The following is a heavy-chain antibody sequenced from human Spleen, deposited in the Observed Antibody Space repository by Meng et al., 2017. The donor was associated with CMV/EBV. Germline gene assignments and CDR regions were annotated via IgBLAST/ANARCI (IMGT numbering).Heavy chain of an antibody. CDR3: ARGGGSHYKEYNWFDP. D-gene: IGHD1-26*01. Sequence: ASVQVSCKASGYTFTGYYMHWVRQAPGQGLEWMGWINPNSGGTNYAQKFQGRVTMTRDTSISTAYMELSRLRSDDTAVYYCARGGGSHYKEYNWFDPWGQGTLVTVSS. V-gene: IGHV1-2*02. J-gene: IGHJ5*02. CDR1: GYTFTGYY. CDR2: INPNSGGT.